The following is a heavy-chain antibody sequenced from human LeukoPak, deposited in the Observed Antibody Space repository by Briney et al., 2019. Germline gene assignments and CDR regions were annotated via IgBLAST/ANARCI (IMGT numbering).Heavy chain of an antibody. J-gene: IGHJ6*04. V-gene: IGHV3-43D*04. D-gene: IGHD3-10*01. Sequence: GGSLRLSCAASGFTFDDYAMHWVRQAPGKGLEWVSPISWDGGSTYYADSVKGRFTISRDNSKNSLYLQMNSLRAEDTALYYCAKDYGSGSYANSMDVWGKGTTVTVSS. CDR3: AKDYGSGSYANSMDV. CDR1: GFTFDDYA. CDR2: ISWDGGST.